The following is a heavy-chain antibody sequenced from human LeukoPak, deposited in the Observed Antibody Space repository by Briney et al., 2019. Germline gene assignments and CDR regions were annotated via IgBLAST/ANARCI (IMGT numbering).Heavy chain of an antibody. Sequence: GGSLRLSCTASGFTLGDYDMNWVRQAPGKGREWVSYISSSGRPIYYADSVKGRFTISRDNAKNSLYLQMNSLRAEDTAVYYCASLYSSSSGKAFDIWGQGTMVTVSS. D-gene: IGHD6-6*01. J-gene: IGHJ3*02. CDR2: ISSSGRPI. V-gene: IGHV3-48*03. CDR3: ASLYSSSSGKAFDI. CDR1: GFTLGDYD.